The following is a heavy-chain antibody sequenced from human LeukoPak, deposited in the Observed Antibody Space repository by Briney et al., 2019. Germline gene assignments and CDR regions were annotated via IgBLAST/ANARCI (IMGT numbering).Heavy chain of an antibody. CDR1: GGSFSGYY. V-gene: IGHV4-34*01. J-gene: IGHJ4*02. Sequence: PSETLPLTCAVYGGSFSGYYWSWIRQPPGKGLEWIGEINHSGSTNYNPSLKSRVTISVDTSKNQFSLKLSSVTAADTAVYYCARVRINCSSTSCYPDYWGQGTLVTVSS. CDR2: INHSGST. CDR3: ARVRINCSSTSCYPDY. D-gene: IGHD2-2*01.